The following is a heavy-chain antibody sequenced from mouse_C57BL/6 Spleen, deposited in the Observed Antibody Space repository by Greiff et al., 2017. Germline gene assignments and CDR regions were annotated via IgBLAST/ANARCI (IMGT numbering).Heavy chain of an antibody. J-gene: IGHJ3*01. Sequence: VQLQQSGPELVKPGASVKIPCKASGYTFTDYNMDWVKQSPGKSLEWIGDINPNNGGTIYNQKFKGTATLTVDKSSSTAYMELLSLRSEDTAVYYCSRGRDYEDLAYWGQGTLVTVSA. CDR2: INPNNGGT. CDR1: GYTFTDYN. D-gene: IGHD2-4*01. CDR3: SRGRDYEDLAY. V-gene: IGHV1-18*01.